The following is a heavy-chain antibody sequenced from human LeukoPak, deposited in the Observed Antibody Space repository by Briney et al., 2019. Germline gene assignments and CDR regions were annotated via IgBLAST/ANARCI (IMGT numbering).Heavy chain of an antibody. V-gene: IGHV3-23*01. CDR2: ISGSGGST. CDR3: AGNIALDAFDI. CDR1: GFSFSDYW. D-gene: IGHD1/OR15-1a*01. Sequence: GGSPRLSCEAAGFSFSDYWMNWVRQAPGKGLEWVSAISGSGGSTYYADSVKGRFTISRDNSKNTLYLQMNSLRAEDTAVYYCAGNIALDAFDIWGQGTMVTVSS. J-gene: IGHJ3*02.